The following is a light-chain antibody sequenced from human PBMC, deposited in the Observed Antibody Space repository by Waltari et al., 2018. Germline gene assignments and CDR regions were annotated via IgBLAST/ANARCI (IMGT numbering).Light chain of an antibody. CDR3: QHYVRLPVT. Sequence: EIVLTQSPGTLSVSPWERATLSCRASQSVGRTLAWYQQKPGQAPRLLIYGASSRATGIPDRFSGSGSGTDFSLTISRLEPEDFAVYYCQHYVRLPVTFGQGTKVEIK. V-gene: IGKV3-20*01. CDR2: GAS. CDR1: QSVGRT. J-gene: IGKJ1*01.